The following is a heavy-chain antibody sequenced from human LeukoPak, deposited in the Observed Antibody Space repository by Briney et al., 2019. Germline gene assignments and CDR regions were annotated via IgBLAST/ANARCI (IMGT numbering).Heavy chain of an antibody. V-gene: IGHV1-2*02. Sequence: ASVKVSCKASGYTFTSYDINWVRQATGQGLEWMGWINPNSGGTSYGQKFQGRVTMTRDTSISTAYMELSRLRSDDTAVYYCARSIVVVIDWFDTWGQGTLVTVSS. CDR3: ARSIVVVIDWFDT. D-gene: IGHD2-21*01. J-gene: IGHJ5*02. CDR2: INPNSGGT. CDR1: GYTFTSYD.